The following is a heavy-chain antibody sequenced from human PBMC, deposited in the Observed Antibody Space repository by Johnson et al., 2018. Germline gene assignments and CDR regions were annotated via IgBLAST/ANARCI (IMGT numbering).Heavy chain of an antibody. CDR2: LSYDGNTK. CDR3: AKRGAKDYYDASGYDRYYHMDV. Sequence: VQLVESGGGVVQPGRSLRLSCAASRFTFSRYGMHWVRQAPGKGLEWVAFLSYDGNTKYSADSVQGRLPISRDNSQNTVYLQMNSLRPEDPGVYYWAKRGAKDYYDASGYDRYYHMDVWGKGTTVTVS. D-gene: IGHD3-22*01. J-gene: IGHJ6*03. CDR1: RFTFSRYG. V-gene: IGHV3-30*18.